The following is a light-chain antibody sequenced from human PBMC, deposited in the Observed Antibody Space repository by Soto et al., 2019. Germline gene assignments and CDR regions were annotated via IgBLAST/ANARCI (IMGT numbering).Light chain of an antibody. J-gene: IGKJ1*01. CDR1: QSVGSTY. CDR2: GAS. V-gene: IGKV3-20*01. Sequence: VLTQSPGTLSLSPGESATLXXRASQSVGSTYLAWYQQKPGQAPRXXIYGASSRAAGIPDKFSGSGSGTDFTLTISRLEPEDFAVYYCQQYGESPWTFGQGTKVDIK. CDR3: QQYGESPWT.